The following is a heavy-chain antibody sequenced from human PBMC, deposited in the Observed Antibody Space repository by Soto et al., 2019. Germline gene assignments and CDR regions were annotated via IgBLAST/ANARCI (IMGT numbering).Heavy chain of an antibody. J-gene: IGHJ6*02. D-gene: IGHD6-13*01. V-gene: IGHV3-30*18. Sequence: PGGSLRLSCGASGLTFSSYGMHWVRQAPGKGLEWVAVISYDGSNKYYADSVKGRFTISRDNSKNTLYLQMNSLRAEDTAVYYCAKGEIAAAPDVWGQGTTVTVSS. CDR1: GLTFSSYG. CDR2: ISYDGSNK. CDR3: AKGEIAAAPDV.